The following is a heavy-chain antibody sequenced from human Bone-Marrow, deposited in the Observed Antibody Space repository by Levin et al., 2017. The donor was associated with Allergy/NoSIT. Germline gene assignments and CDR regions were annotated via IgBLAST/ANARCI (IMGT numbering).Heavy chain of an antibody. CDR1: GYTFTSYY. J-gene: IGHJ5*02. V-gene: IGHV1-46*01. CDR3: ARAPFIAAAGTDWFDP. Sequence: ASVKVSCKASGYTFTSYYMHWVRQAPGQGLEWMGIINPSGGSTSYAQKFQGRVTMTRDTSTSTVYMELSSLRSEDTAVYYCARAPFIAAAGTDWFDPWGQGTLVTVSS. D-gene: IGHD6-13*01. CDR2: INPSGGST.